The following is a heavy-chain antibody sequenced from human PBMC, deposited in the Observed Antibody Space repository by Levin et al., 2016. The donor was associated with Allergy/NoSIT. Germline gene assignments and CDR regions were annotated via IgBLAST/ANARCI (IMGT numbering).Heavy chain of an antibody. D-gene: IGHD6-13*01. Sequence: WVRQAPGQGLEWMGGIIPIFGTANYAQKFQGRVTITADESTSTAYMELSSLRSEDTAVYYCASGRYSSSWGTAYYYYYGMDVWGQGTTVTVSS. CDR2: IIPIFGTA. V-gene: IGHV1-69*01. J-gene: IGHJ6*02. CDR3: ASGRYSSSWGTAYYYYYGMDV.